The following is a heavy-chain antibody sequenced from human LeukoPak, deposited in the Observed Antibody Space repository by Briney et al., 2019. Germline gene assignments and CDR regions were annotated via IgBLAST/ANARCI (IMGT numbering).Heavy chain of an antibody. V-gene: IGHV1-2*02. CDR1: GYTFTHYY. D-gene: IGHD3-10*01. CDR2: INPNSGGT. CDR3: ARALPMFRGLTSWDY. J-gene: IGHJ4*02. Sequence: VASLTVSCKASGYTFTHYYIHWVRQAPGQGLEWMGWINPNSGGTNYAQKFQGRVTMTRGTSISTAYMELSSLRSDDTAVYYCARALPMFRGLTSWDYWGQGTLVIASS.